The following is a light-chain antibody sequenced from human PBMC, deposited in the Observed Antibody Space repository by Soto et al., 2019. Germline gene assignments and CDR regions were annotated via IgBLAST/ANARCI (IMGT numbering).Light chain of an antibody. CDR3: CSFAGINTFALYV. V-gene: IGLV2-11*01. CDR1: SSEVGGYNY. CDR2: GVS. J-gene: IGLJ1*01. Sequence: QSALTQPPSASGSPGQSVTISCTGTSSEVGGYNYVSWYQHHPGKAPKLIIFGVSKRPSGVPDRFSGFKSGNTASLTISGLQADDEADYHCCSFAGINTFALYVFGTGTKLTVL.